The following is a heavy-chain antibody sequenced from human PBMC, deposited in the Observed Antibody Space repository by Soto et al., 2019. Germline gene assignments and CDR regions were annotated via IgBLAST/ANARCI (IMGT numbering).Heavy chain of an antibody. CDR1: GFSFNTYY. D-gene: IGHD2-21*02. CDR3: ARDWPDTYCGGDCPLGYYYHGMDV. J-gene: IGHJ6*02. Sequence: QVQLVQSGAELKKPGASVSLSCKASGFSFNTYYVHWVRQSPGEGLQWMGVINPRNGCTSYPQKLQGRVTMTADTSTTTVYLELSGLKSEDTAVYFGARDWPDTYCGGDCPLGYYYHGMDVWGQGTEVTVSS. V-gene: IGHV1-46*02. CDR2: INPRNGCT.